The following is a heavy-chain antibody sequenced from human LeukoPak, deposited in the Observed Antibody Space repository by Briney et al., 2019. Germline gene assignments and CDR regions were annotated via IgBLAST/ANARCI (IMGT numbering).Heavy chain of an antibody. D-gene: IGHD3-16*01. CDR1: GFTFSNYW. V-gene: IGHV3-7*01. CDR2: VKLDGSEK. Sequence: PGGSLRLSCAASGFTFSNYWMTWVRQAPGKGLEWVANVKLDGSEKYDVDSVKGRFTISRDNAKNSLFLQMNSLRVEDTAVYHCARHSYHALDVWGQGTTVTVSS. J-gene: IGHJ6*02. CDR3: ARHSYHALDV.